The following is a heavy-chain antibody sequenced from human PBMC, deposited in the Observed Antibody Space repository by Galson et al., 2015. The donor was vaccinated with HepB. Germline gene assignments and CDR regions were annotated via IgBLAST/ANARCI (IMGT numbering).Heavy chain of an antibody. CDR3: TTGYCTTTSCSFYFDY. V-gene: IGHV3-15*01. CDR2: IKSKTNGETT. Sequence: SLRLSCAASGFTFSNAWMTWVRQAPGKGLEWVGRIKSKTNGETTDYAAPVKGRFTISRDDSKNTLYLQMNGLETEDTAVYYCTTGYCTTTSCSFYFDYWGRGALVTVSS. J-gene: IGHJ4*02. CDR1: GFTFSNAW. D-gene: IGHD2-2*01.